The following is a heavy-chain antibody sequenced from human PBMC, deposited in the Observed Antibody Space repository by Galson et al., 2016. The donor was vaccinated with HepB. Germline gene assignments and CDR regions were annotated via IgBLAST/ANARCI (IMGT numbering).Heavy chain of an antibody. J-gene: IGHJ5*02. CDR1: GFNFADYA. D-gene: IGHD2-15*01. CDR3: AKDNAANKWMGAAGWFDL. CDR2: ISWNSGRL. V-gene: IGHV3-9*01. Sequence: SLRLSCAAPGFNFADYAMHCVRQPPGKALEWVAGISWNSGRLVYADSVNGRFTISRDNAKSSLHLQVKSLRADDTAFYSCAKDNAANKWMGAAGWFDLWGQGTLVSVSS.